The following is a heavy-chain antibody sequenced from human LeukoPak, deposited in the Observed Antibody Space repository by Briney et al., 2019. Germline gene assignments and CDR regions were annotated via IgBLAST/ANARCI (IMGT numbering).Heavy chain of an antibody. CDR3: ASAYYYDSSGNGNWFDP. V-gene: IGHV5-51*01. Sequence: GGSLKISRKCPGFSFTCFWIGWVPQIPGKGLEWMGIIYPGDSATRYSPLCQAQVTISANKSISTAYLQWSSLKPWDTAMYYCASAYYYDSSGNGNWFDPWGEGTLVTVSS. J-gene: IGHJ5*02. D-gene: IGHD3-22*01. CDR1: GFSFTCFW. CDR2: IYPGDSAT.